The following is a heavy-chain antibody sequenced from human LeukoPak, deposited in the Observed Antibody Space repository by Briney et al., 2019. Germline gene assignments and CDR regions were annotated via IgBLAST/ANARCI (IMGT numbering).Heavy chain of an antibody. Sequence: SETLSLTCSVSGGSISSYYWSWIRQPAGKGLEWIGRIYASGGTNYNPSLKSRVTMSVDTSKNHFSLKLSSVTAADTAVYYCARGVHNGFDPWGQGTLVTVSS. CDR3: ARGVHNGFDP. CDR1: GGSISSYY. V-gene: IGHV4-4*07. J-gene: IGHJ5*02. D-gene: IGHD1-1*01. CDR2: IYASGGT.